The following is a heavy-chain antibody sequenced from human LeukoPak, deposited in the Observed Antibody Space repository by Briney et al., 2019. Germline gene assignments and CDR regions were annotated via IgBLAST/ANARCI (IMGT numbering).Heavy chain of an antibody. Sequence: GGSLRLSCAASGFTFSSYAMSWVRQAPGKGLEWVSAISGSGGSTYYADSVKGRFTISRDNSKNTLYLQMNSLRAEDTAVYYCAKPMYYYDSSGSQTGVYWGQGTLVTVSP. V-gene: IGHV3-23*01. CDR2: ISGSGGST. J-gene: IGHJ4*02. D-gene: IGHD3-22*01. CDR3: AKPMYYYDSSGSQTGVY. CDR1: GFTFSSYA.